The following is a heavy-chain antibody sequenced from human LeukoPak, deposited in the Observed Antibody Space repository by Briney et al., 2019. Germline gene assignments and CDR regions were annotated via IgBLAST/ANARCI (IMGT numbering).Heavy chain of an antibody. V-gene: IGHV4-34*01. CDR1: GGSFSGYY. D-gene: IGHD2-8*01. CDR2: INHSGST. CDR3: ARDHADYYMDV. J-gene: IGHJ6*03. Sequence: SETLSLTCAVYGGSFSGYYWSWIRQPPGKGLEWIGEINHSGSTNYNPSLKSRVTISVDTSKNQFSLKLSSVTAADTAVYYCARDHADYYMDVWGKGTTVTVSS.